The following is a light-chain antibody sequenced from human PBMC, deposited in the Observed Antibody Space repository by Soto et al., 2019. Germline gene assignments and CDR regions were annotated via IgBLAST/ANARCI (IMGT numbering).Light chain of an antibody. CDR3: SSFTSSSTQV. J-gene: IGLJ3*02. V-gene: IGLV2-14*01. CDR2: EVK. CDR1: SSDVGGYNY. Sequence: QSALTQPASVSGSPGQTITISCTGSSSDVGGYNYVSWYQQHPDKAPKLMIYEVKNRPSGVSDRFSGSKSGNTASLTISGLQAEDEADYYCSSFTSSSTQVLGGGTKLTVL.